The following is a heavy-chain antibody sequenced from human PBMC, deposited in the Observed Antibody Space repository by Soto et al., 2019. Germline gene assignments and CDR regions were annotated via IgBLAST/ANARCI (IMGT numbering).Heavy chain of an antibody. D-gene: IGHD6-19*01. J-gene: IGHJ4*02. CDR2: ITYDGSNK. Sequence: QVQLVESGGGVVQSGRSLRLSWAASGFIFHNYGMHWVRQAPGKGLGWVAVITYDGSNKYYADSVRGRFTISRDNSKDTGTLWQQMNSVRAEDTAVYYCAKVDYSSGWYGYFDSWGQGTLVTVSS. CDR1: GFIFHNYG. V-gene: IGHV3-30*18. CDR3: AKVDYSSGWYGYFDS.